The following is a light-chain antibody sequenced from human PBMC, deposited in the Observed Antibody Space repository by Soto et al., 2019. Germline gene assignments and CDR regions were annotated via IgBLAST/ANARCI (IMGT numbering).Light chain of an antibody. CDR2: GNS. J-gene: IGLJ1*01. Sequence: QSALTQPPSVSGAPGQRVTISCTGSSSNIGAGYDVHWYQQLPGTAPKLLIYGNSNRPSGVPDQFSGSKSGTSASLAITGFQAEDEADYYCQSYDSSLSVYVFGTGTKVTVL. V-gene: IGLV1-40*01. CDR3: QSYDSSLSVYV. CDR1: SSNIGAGYD.